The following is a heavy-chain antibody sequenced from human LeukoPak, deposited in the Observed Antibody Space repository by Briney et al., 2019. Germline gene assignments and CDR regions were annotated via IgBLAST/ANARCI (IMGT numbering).Heavy chain of an antibody. Sequence: PGGSLRLSCVASGFTFSSSTMNWVRQAPGKGLEWVSSISSSSSYIYYADSVKGRFTISRDNAKNSLYLQMNSLRAEDTAVYYCAKGRGWEASYYYYYMDVWGKGTTVTISS. CDR2: ISSSSSYI. D-gene: IGHD1-26*01. CDR1: GFTFSSST. CDR3: AKGRGWEASYYYYYMDV. J-gene: IGHJ6*03. V-gene: IGHV3-21*01.